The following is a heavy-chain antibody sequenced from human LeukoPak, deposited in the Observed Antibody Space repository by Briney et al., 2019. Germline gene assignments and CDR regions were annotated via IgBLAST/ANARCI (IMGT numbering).Heavy chain of an antibody. CDR3: AREGYYGSGSPPSLYFDY. Sequence: GGSLGLSCAASGFTFRNYVIHWVRQAPGKGLEWVAVTSSDLNVKLYADSVKGRFTISRNNSRSTLYLQMNSLRPEDTAIYYCAREGYYGSGSPPSLYFDYWGQGTLVTVSS. V-gene: IGHV3-30-3*01. CDR1: GFTFRNYV. D-gene: IGHD3-10*01. CDR2: TSSDLNVK. J-gene: IGHJ4*02.